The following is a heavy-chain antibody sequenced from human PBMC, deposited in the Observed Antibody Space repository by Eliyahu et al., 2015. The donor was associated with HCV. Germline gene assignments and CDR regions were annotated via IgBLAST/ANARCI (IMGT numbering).Heavy chain of an antibody. D-gene: IGHD6-19*01. CDR1: GXSISSYY. J-gene: IGHJ5*02. CDR3: ASGGGGIAVAGTGGWFDP. Sequence: QVQLQESGPGLVKPSETLSLTCTVSGXSISSYYWXWIRQPPGKGLEWIAYIHYSGSTHYNPSLKSRVTMSVDTSKNQFSLKLSSVTAADTAVYYCASGGGGIAVAGTGGWFDPWGQGTLVTVSS. CDR2: IHYSGST. V-gene: IGHV4-59*01.